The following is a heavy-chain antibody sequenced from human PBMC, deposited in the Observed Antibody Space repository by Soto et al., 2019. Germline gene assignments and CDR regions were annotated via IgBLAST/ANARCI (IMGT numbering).Heavy chain of an antibody. V-gene: IGHV3-23*01. J-gene: IGHJ5*02. Sequence: EVQLLESGGGLVQPGGSLRLSCAASGFTFSTYAMSWVRQAPGKGLKWVSAISGSGSSTYYADSVKGRFTISRDNSKNTLYLQMNSLRAEDTAVYYCALQQAVDGTTTWFDPWGQGTLVTVSS. CDR1: GFTFSTYA. CDR2: ISGSGSST. CDR3: ALQQAVDGTTTWFDP. D-gene: IGHD6-19*01.